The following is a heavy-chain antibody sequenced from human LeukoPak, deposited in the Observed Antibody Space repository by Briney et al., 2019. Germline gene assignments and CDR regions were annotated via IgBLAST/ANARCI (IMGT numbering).Heavy chain of an antibody. J-gene: IGHJ4*02. CDR2: IKPDGSEK. D-gene: IGHD3-9*01. Sequence: GGSLRLSCAVSGFTFNSYWMAWVRQAPGRGLEWVANIKPDGSEKYYVDSLKGRFTISRDNAKNTLYLQMNSLRAEDTAVYYCAGGYDILNYWGQGTLVTVSS. CDR1: GFTFNSYW. V-gene: IGHV3-7*02. CDR3: AGGYDILNY.